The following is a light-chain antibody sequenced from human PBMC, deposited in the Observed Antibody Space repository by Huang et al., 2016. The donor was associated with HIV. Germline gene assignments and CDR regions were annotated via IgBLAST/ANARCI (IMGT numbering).Light chain of an antibody. Sequence: EIVLTQSPGTLSLSPGERATLSCRASQSVSINSLAWYQQKPGQAPRLLIYGASSRATGIPDRFSGSGSGTDFTITISRLEPEDFAVYYCQQYGSSLYTFGQGTKLEIK. CDR3: QQYGSSLYT. CDR2: GAS. CDR1: QSVSINS. V-gene: IGKV3-20*01. J-gene: IGKJ2*01.